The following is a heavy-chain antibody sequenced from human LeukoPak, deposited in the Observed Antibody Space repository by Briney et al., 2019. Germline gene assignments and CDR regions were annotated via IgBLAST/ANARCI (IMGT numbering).Heavy chain of an antibody. CDR1: GGSISSGGYY. CDR3: AREIAAVITH. CDR2: IHYSGST. V-gene: IGHV4-31*03. D-gene: IGHD6-13*01. J-gene: IGHJ4*02. Sequence: SETLSLTCTVSGGSISSGGYYWSWIRQHPGKGLEWIGYIHYSGSTYYNPSLKSRVTISVDTSKNQFSLKLSSVTAADTAVYYCAREIAAVITHWGQGTLVTVSS.